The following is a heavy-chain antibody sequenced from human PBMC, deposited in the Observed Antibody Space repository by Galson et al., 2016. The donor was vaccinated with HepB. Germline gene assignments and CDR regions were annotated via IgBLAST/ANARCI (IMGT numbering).Heavy chain of an antibody. CDR3: ASRADYYDRSGPFGRYYYGMDV. CDR1: GGTFSSYA. Sequence: SVKVSCKASGGTFSSYAISWMRQAPGQGLEWMGGIIPIFGTANYAQKFQGRVTITADESTNTAYMELSSLRSEDTAVYYCASRADYYDRSGPFGRYYYGMDVWGQGTTVTV. D-gene: IGHD3-22*01. V-gene: IGHV1-69*13. CDR2: IIPIFGTA. J-gene: IGHJ6*02.